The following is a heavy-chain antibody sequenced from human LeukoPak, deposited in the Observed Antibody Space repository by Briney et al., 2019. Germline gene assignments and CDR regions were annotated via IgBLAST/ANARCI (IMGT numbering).Heavy chain of an antibody. J-gene: IGHJ4*02. CDR2: INHSGGT. CDR3: ARDATHFDY. V-gene: IGHV4-34*01. CDR1: GGSFSGYY. Sequence: SETLSLTCAVYGGSFSGYYWSWIRQPPGKGLEWIGEINHSGGTNYNPSLKSRVTISVDTSKNQFSLKLSSVTAADTAVYYCARDATHFDYWGQGTLVTVSS.